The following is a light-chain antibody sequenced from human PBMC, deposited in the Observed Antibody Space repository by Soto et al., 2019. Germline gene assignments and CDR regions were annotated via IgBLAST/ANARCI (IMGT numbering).Light chain of an antibody. CDR2: GPS. V-gene: IGKV3-20*01. CDR3: QQCGHSPNT. CDR1: QSVSSSY. Sequence: EIVLTQSPGTLSLSPGERVTLSCRASQSVSSSYLAWYQPKPRQAPRHLIHGPSSRATDIPDRFSGSGSGTDFTLTISTLELEDFDVYYCQQCGHSPNTFGQGTKLEIK. J-gene: IGKJ2*01.